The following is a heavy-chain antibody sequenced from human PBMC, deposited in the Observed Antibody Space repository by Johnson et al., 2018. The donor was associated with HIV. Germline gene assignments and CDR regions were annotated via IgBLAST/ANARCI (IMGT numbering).Heavy chain of an antibody. V-gene: IGHV3-30*04. CDR2: ISYDGSNK. CDR1: GFTFSSYA. J-gene: IGHJ3*02. D-gene: IGHD6-6*01. CDR3: ASLPIAARPPTDAFDI. Sequence: QVQLVESGGGLVQPGGSLRLSCAASGFTFSSYAMHWVRQAPGKGLEWVAVISYDGSNKYYADSVKGRFTISRDNSKNTLYLKMNSRRAEDTAVYYCASLPIAARPPTDAFDIWGQGTMVTVSS.